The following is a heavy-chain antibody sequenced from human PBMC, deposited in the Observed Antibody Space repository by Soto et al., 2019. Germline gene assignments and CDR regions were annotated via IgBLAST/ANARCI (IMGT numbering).Heavy chain of an antibody. J-gene: IGHJ6*02. CDR1: GGSISSGGYY. CDR3: ARDYYDSSGSNYYYYGMDV. CDR2: IYYSGST. D-gene: IGHD3-22*01. V-gene: IGHV4-31*03. Sequence: TSETLSLTCTVSGGSISSGGYYWSWIRQHPGKGLEWIGYIYYSGSTYYNPSLKSRVTISVDTSKNQFSLKLSSVTAADTAVYYCARDYYDSSGSNYYYYGMDVWGQGTTVTVSS.